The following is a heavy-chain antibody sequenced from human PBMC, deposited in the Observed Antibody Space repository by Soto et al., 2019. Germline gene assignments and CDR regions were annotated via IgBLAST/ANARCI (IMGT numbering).Heavy chain of an antibody. D-gene: IGHD3-22*01. CDR3: AKDLYYYDSSGSYGGAFDI. J-gene: IGHJ3*02. V-gene: IGHV4-30-4*01. CDR1: GGSISSGDYY. CDR2: IYYSGST. Sequence: SETLSLTCTVSGGSISSGDYYWSWIRQPPGKGLEWIGYIYYSGSTYYNPSLKSRVTISVDTSKNQFALKLSSVTAADTAVYFCAKDLYYYDSSGSYGGAFDIWGQGTMVTVSS.